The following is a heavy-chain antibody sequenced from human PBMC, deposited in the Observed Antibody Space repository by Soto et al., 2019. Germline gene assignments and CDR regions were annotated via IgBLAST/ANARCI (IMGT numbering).Heavy chain of an antibody. CDR3: AKDSTMVRGGFIY. V-gene: IGHV3-23*01. J-gene: IGHJ4*02. D-gene: IGHD3-10*01. Sequence: TGGSLRLSCAASGFTFSSYAMSWVRQAPGKGLEWVSAISGSGGSTYYADSVKGRFTISRDNSKNTLYLQMNSLRAEDTAVYYCAKDSTMVRGGFIYWGQGTLVTVSS. CDR2: ISGSGGST. CDR1: GFTFSSYA.